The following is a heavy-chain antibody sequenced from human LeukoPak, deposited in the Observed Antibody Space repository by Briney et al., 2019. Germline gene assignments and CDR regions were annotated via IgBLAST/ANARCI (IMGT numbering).Heavy chain of an antibody. J-gene: IGHJ4*02. CDR1: GYTFIAYY. D-gene: IGHD6-19*01. CDR3: ARGGSLAVAPHLYYFDY. Sequence: GASVKVSCKASGYTFIAYYIHWVRQAPGQGLEWMGIINPSGGSTTYAQNFQGGVTMTRDTSTSAVYMELSSLGSEDTAVYYCARGGSLAVAPHLYYFDYWGQGTLVTVSS. V-gene: IGHV1-46*01. CDR2: INPSGGST.